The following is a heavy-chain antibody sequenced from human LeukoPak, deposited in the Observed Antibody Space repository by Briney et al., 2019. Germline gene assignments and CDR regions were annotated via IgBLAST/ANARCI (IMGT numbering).Heavy chain of an antibody. CDR2: VSYDGSNI. D-gene: IGHD3-16*01. V-gene: IGHV3-30*18. CDR3: AKGSKKYYDYLWGSVYYFDS. CDR1: GFNFNFYG. Sequence: PGGSLRLSCAVSGFNFNFYGMHWVRQAPGKGLEWVTVVSYDGSNIYYADSVKGRFTISRDNSKDTLYLQMNSLRAEDTAVYYCAKGSKKYYDYLWGSVYYFDSWGQGILVTVSS. J-gene: IGHJ4*02.